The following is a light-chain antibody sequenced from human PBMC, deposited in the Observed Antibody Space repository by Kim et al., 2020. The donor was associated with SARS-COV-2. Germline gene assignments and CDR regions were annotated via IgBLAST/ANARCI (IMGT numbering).Light chain of an antibody. CDR2: GAS. CDR3: LQHRTYPIT. J-gene: IGKJ5*01. CDR1: QDIGND. V-gene: IGKV1-17*01. Sequence: ASVCDRVTITCRASQDIGNDLVWYQQNPGRAPKRLIYGASNLQSGVPSRFSGSGSETEFTLTINSLQPEDFATYFCLQHRTYPITFGQGTRLEIK.